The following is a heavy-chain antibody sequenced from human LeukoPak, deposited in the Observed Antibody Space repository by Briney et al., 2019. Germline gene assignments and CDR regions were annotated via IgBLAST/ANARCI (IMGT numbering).Heavy chain of an antibody. CDR1: GFTVSSNY. J-gene: IGHJ4*02. D-gene: IGHD3-16*01. CDR2: IYAGGSM. V-gene: IGHV3-66*01. Sequence: GGSLRLSCAASGFTVSSNYVSWVRQAPGKGLEWVSVIYAGGSMYFGDSVRDRFTISRDTSRNTVYLQMNSLRADDTAVYYCAKSIMGTEGLLDYWGQGTLVTVSS. CDR3: AKSIMGTEGLLDY.